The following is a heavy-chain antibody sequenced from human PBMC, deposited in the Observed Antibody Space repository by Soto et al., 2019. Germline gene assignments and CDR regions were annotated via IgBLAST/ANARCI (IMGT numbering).Heavy chain of an antibody. Sequence: DSLKISCKGSGYNFAGYWIAWVRQMPGKGLELMGIIYPSDSDTRYRPSFQGQVTISADKSISSAYLQWSSLRASDTAMYYCARGGVSTPTFAYWGQGTPVTVSS. CDR2: IYPSDSDT. V-gene: IGHV5-51*01. J-gene: IGHJ4*02. CDR1: GYNFAGYW. D-gene: IGHD1-1*01. CDR3: ARGGVSTPTFAY.